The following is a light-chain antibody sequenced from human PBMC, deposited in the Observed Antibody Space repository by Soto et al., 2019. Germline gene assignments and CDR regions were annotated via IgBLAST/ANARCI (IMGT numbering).Light chain of an antibody. CDR3: QQYGTAPIT. CDR1: QSVASGH. V-gene: IGKV3-20*01. J-gene: IGKJ5*01. Sequence: EIVLTQSPVTLSLSPWERATLSCRASQSVASGHLAWYQQTPGQAPRLLVSDASSRATGIPDRFSGSASGTDFTLTISRLEPEDSAMYYCQQYGTAPITFGQGTRLEIK. CDR2: DAS.